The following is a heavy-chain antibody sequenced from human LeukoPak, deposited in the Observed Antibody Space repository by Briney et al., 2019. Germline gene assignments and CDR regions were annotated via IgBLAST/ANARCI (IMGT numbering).Heavy chain of an antibody. J-gene: IGHJ4*02. CDR3: ARSYAVTLYYFDY. CDR1: GYSVSSGYY. Sequence: SETLSLTSAVSGYSVSSGYYWGWIRQPPGKGLEWIGSIYQSGSTYYNPSLKSRVTISVETSKNQFSLKVSSVTAADTAMYYCARSYAVTLYYFDYWGQGTLVTVSS. D-gene: IGHD4-11*01. V-gene: IGHV4-38-2*01. CDR2: IYQSGST.